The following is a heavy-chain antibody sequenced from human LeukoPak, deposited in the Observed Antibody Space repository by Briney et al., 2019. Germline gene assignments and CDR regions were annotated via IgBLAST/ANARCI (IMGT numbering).Heavy chain of an antibody. CDR1: GDTFTSHY. Sequence: EASVKVSCKASGDTFTSHYLHWVRQAPGQGLEWMGRIDPNSGATNYAPKFQDRVTMTRDTPIVTAYMEPNRLRSDDTAVYYCASDSGHSYGDIDFWGQGTRVTVSS. J-gene: IGHJ4*02. CDR3: ASDSGHSYGDIDF. V-gene: IGHV1-2*06. D-gene: IGHD5-18*01. CDR2: IDPNSGAT.